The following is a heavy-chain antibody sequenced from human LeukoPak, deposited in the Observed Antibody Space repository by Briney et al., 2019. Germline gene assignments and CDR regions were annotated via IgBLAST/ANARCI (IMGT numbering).Heavy chain of an antibody. V-gene: IGHV3-53*01. CDR1: GLIVSNNY. CDR2: VYSGGHT. Sequence: GGSLRLSCAASGLIVSNNYMSWVRQAPGKGLEWVSIVYSGGHTYYADSAKGRLTISRDKSKNTLYLQMSSLRAEDTAVYYCARRIRDCSRTTCYQPFDYWGQGALVTVSS. D-gene: IGHD2-2*01. J-gene: IGHJ4*02. CDR3: ARRIRDCSRTTCYQPFDY.